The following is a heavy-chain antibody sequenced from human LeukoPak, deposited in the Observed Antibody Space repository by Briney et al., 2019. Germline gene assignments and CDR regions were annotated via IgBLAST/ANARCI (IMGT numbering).Heavy chain of an antibody. D-gene: IGHD4-17*01. J-gene: IGHJ1*01. CDR2: ISSSSNDV. CDR3: ARDMTTATTCYLQH. V-gene: IGHV3-21*01. CDR1: GVTFSTYS. Sequence: GGSLRLSXAASGVTFSTYSMNWVRQAPGKGLEWVSSISSSSNDVYYADSVKGRFSISRDDAKNSLFLQMKGLRAEDTAVYYCARDMTTATTCYLQHWGQGTLVTVSS.